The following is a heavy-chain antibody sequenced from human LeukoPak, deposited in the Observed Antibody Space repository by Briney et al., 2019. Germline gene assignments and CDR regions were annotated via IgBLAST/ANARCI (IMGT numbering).Heavy chain of an antibody. CDR2: INTDGSST. V-gene: IGHV3-74*01. D-gene: IGHD3-10*01. Sequence: PGGSLRLSCAASGFTFRSYWMHWVRQAPGKGLVWVSRINTDGSSTSHADSVKGRFTISRDNAKNTRYLQMNSLRAEDTAVYYCARDSGLTADYYYYIDVWGKGTTVTVSS. CDR3: ARDSGLTADYYYYIDV. J-gene: IGHJ6*03. CDR1: GFTFRSYW.